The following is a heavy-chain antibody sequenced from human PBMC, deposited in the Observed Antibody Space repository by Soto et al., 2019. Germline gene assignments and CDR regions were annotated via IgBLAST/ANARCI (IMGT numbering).Heavy chain of an antibody. Sequence: QVQLVQSGAEVKKPGSSVKVSCKASGGTFSSYTISWVRQAPGQGLEWMGRIIPILGIANYAQKFQGRVTITADKSTSTAYMELSSLRSEDTAVYYCARSIAAAGIRGWYFDLWGRGTLVTVSS. CDR2: IIPILGIA. D-gene: IGHD6-13*01. CDR1: GGTFSSYT. V-gene: IGHV1-69*02. J-gene: IGHJ2*01. CDR3: ARSIAAAGIRGWYFDL.